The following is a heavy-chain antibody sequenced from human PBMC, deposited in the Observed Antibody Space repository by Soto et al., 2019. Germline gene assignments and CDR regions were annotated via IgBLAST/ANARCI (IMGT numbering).Heavy chain of an antibody. D-gene: IGHD3-9*01. V-gene: IGHV3-23*01. CDR1: GFTISSYA. Sequence: GGSLRLSCAASGFTISSYAMNWVRQGPGKGLEWVAVISGSGSNTFYADSVRGRFTISRDNSKKTVYLQMNSLRAEDTAIYYCAKGLSPSYYDILTGPDFWGQGTLVTVSS. CDR2: ISGSGSNT. J-gene: IGHJ4*02. CDR3: AKGLSPSYYDILTGPDF.